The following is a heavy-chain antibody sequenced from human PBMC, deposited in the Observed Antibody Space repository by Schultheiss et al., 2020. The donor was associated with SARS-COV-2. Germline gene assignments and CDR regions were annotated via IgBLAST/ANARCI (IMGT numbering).Heavy chain of an antibody. J-gene: IGHJ4*02. D-gene: IGHD2-15*01. Sequence: SETLSLTCTVSGGSISSSYWTWIRQPPGKGLEWIGYIYYSGSTYYNPSLKSRVTISVDTSKNQFSLKLSSVTAADTAVYYCAREIGCSGGSCYRVFDYWGQGTLVTVSS. CDR1: GGSISSSY. V-gene: IGHV4-59*06. CDR2: IYYSGST. CDR3: AREIGCSGGSCYRVFDY.